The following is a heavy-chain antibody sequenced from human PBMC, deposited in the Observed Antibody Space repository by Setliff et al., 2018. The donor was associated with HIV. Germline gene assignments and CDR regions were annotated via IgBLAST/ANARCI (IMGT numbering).Heavy chain of an antibody. CDR3: AREGGTGRSSWYGAYWYDP. V-gene: IGHV4-34*01. CDR2: INHSGKT. CDR1: GGSFSGYY. Sequence: PSETLSLTCAVYGGSFSGYYWTWIRQPPGKGLEWIGDINHSGKTNYNRSLKSRVTISLDTSKNQFSLRLTSVTAADTAAYYCAREGGTGRSSWYGAYWYDPWGQGTLVTVSS. J-gene: IGHJ5*02. D-gene: IGHD6-13*01.